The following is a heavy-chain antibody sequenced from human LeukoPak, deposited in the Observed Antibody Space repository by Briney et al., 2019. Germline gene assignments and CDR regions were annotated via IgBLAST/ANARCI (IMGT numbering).Heavy chain of an antibody. D-gene: IGHD2-2*01. CDR2: IYTSGST. J-gene: IGHJ5*02. CDR1: GGSISSGSYY. CDR3: ARAVPPTPAAIGCWFDP. V-gene: IGHV4-61*02. Sequence: SETLSLTCTVSGGSISSGSYYWSWIRQPAGKGLEWIGRIYTSGSTNYNPSLKSRVTISVDTSKNQFSLELSSVTAADTAVYYCARAVPPTPAAIGCWFDPWGQGTLVTVSS.